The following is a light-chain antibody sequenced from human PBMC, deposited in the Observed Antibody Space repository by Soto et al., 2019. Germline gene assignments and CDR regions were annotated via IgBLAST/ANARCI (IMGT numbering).Light chain of an antibody. J-gene: IGKJ5*01. Sequence: DIQLTQSPSFLSASVGDTVTITCRASQGINTYLAWYQQKPGKAPKLLIYIASTLQSGVPSRFSGSGSGTEFPLTISSLQPEDFATYYCQQLNGFPITCGQGTRLEIK. V-gene: IGKV1-9*01. CDR2: IAS. CDR3: QQLNGFPIT. CDR1: QGINTY.